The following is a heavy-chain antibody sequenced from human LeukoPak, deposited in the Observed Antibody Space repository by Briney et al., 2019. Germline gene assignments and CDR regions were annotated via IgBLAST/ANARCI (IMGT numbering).Heavy chain of an antibody. CDR1: GYTFTSYG. J-gene: IGHJ4*02. CDR3: ASTRSLAVTAPDDY. CDR2: ISAYNGNT. V-gene: IGHV1-18*01. D-gene: IGHD2-21*02. Sequence: ASVKVSCKASGYTFTSYGISWVRQAPGQRLEWMGWISAYNGNTNYAQKVQGRVTMTTDTSTSTAYMELRSLRSDDTAVYYCASTRSLAVTAPDDYWGQGTLVTVSS.